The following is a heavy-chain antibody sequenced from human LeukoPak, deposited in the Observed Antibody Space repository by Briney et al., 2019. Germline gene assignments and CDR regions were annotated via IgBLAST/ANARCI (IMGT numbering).Heavy chain of an antibody. CDR1: GGSISSYD. V-gene: IGHV4-4*07. D-gene: IGHD2-2*02. CDR2: ICTSGST. Sequence: PSETLSLTCTVSGGSISSYDWSWIRQPAGKGLEWIGRICTSGSTNYNPSLKSRVTMSVDTSKNQFSLKLSSVTAADPAVYYCAGAGIVVVPAAILYYYYGMDVWGQGTTVTVSS. J-gene: IGHJ6*02. CDR3: AGAGIVVVPAAILYYYYGMDV.